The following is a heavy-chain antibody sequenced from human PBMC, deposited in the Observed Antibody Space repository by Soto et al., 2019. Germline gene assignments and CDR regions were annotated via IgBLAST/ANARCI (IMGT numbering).Heavy chain of an antibody. CDR2: IDGSGNT. Sequence: QVQLQQWGAGLLKPSETLSLTCAVNSESLSGYYWSWIRQSPGTGLEWIGEIDGSGNTNYSPSLRSRVAMSVDTSKNHFSLNLNSVSAADTAAYYCVGARGRLVGFDYWGQGTLVTVSS. J-gene: IGHJ4*02. V-gene: IGHV4-34*01. CDR3: VGARGRLVGFDY. CDR1: SESLSGYY. D-gene: IGHD1-26*01.